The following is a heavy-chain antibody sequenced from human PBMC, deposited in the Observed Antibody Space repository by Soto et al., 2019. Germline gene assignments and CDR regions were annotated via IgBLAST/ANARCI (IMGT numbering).Heavy chain of an antibody. J-gene: IGHJ4*02. CDR3: AKALGMTTIYFDF. CDR2: FTGSGGNT. V-gene: IGHV3-23*01. CDR1: GFPFSSYA. D-gene: IGHD4-4*01. Sequence: GGSLRLSCAASGFPFSSYAMNWVRKAPGKGLEWVSTFTGSGGNTYYAESVRGRFTISRDNSKNTLYLQMNSLRAEDTAVYYCAKALGMTTIYFDFWGQGTLVTVSS.